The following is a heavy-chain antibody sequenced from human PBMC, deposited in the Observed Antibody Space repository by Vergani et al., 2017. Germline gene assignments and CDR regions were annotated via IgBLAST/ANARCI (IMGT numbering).Heavy chain of an antibody. CDR1: GFTFSSYA. CDR2: IYSGGSST. J-gene: IGHJ4*02. CDR3: AKDRLEEYYYGSGGPAFDY. Sequence: EVQLLESGGGLVQPGGSLRLSCAASGFTFSSYAMSWVRQAPGKGLEWVSVIYSGGSSTYYADSVKGRFTISRDNSKNTLYLQMNSLRAEDTAVYYCAKDRLEEYYYGSGGPAFDYWGQGTLVTVSS. D-gene: IGHD3-10*01. V-gene: IGHV3-23*03.